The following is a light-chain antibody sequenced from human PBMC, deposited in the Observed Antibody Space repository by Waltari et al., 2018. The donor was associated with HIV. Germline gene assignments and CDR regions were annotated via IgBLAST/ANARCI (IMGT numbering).Light chain of an antibody. CDR1: SSNIGSND. V-gene: IGLV1-47*01. CDR2: RNN. Sequence: QSVLTQPPSASGTPGQRVTISCSGSSSNIGSNDVSWYHLLLGTAPKLLIYRNNQRPSGVPDRFPGSKSATSASLAIGGLRSEDEADYYCAAWDDSLSGPVFGGGTKLTVL. J-gene: IGLJ3*02. CDR3: AAWDDSLSGPV.